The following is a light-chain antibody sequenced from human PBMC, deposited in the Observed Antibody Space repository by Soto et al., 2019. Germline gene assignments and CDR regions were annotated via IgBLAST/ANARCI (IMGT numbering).Light chain of an antibody. CDR2: DVS. V-gene: IGLV2-8*01. CDR3: SSYGGSNNHL. CDR1: TADVGRYNC. Sequence: QSALTQPPSASGSPGQSVTISCTGTTADVGRYNCVSWYQQHPGKAPKMIIYDVSKLPSGVPDRFSGSKSGNTASLTVSGLQAEDEADYYCSSYGGSNNHLFGTGTKLTVL. J-gene: IGLJ1*01.